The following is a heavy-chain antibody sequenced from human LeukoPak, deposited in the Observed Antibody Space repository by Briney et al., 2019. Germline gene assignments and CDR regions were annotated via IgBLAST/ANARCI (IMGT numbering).Heavy chain of an antibody. Sequence: PGGSLRLSCAASGFTFSSYSMNWLRQAPGKGLEWVSYISSSSNYINYADSVKGRFTISRDNAKNSLYLQMNSLRAEDTAVYYCARDESLVRGAAFDYWGQGTLVTVSS. CDR1: GFTFSSYS. CDR2: ISSSSNYI. V-gene: IGHV3-21*01. D-gene: IGHD3-10*01. CDR3: ARDESLVRGAAFDY. J-gene: IGHJ4*02.